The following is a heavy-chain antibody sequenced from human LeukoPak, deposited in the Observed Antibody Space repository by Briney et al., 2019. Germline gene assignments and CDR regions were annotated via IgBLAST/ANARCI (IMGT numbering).Heavy chain of an antibody. Sequence: SVKVSCMSSGDTPHSHAISWVRQAPGQGLEWMGRIIPAFGTANYAQKFQGRVTITADKSTRTAYMEMSSLRSEDTAVYYCARDYNWNFANSSPFDYWGQGTLVTVSS. CDR2: IIPAFGTA. J-gene: IGHJ4*02. CDR1: GDTPHSHA. D-gene: IGHD1-7*01. CDR3: ARDYNWNFANSSPFDY. V-gene: IGHV1-69*06.